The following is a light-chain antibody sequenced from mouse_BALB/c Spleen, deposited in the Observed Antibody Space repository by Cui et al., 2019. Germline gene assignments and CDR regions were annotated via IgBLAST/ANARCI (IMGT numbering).Light chain of an antibody. V-gene: IGKV6-15*01. CDR2: SAS. CDR1: QNVGTN. CDR3: QQYNSYPLT. Sequence: VMTQSKKFVSTSVGDRVSVTCKASQNVGTNVAWYQQKPGQSPKALIYSASYRYSGVPDRFTGSGSGTDFTLTISNVQSEDLAEYYCQQYNSYPLTFGAGTKLELK. J-gene: IGKJ5*01.